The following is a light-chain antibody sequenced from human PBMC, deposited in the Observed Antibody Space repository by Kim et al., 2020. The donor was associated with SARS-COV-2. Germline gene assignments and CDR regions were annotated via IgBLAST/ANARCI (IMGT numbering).Light chain of an antibody. CDR3: QQYNSYSPWT. V-gene: IGKV1-5*01. CDR1: QSISSW. J-gene: IGKJ1*01. CDR2: DAS. Sequence: DIQMTQSPSTLSASVGDRVTITCRASQSISSWLAWYQQKPGKAPKLLIYDASSLESAVPSRFSGSGSGTEFTLTISSLQPDDFATYYCQQYNSYSPWTLGQGTKGDIK.